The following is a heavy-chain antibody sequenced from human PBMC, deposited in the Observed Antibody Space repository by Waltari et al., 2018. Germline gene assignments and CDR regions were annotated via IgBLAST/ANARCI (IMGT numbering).Heavy chain of an antibody. Sequence: QVQLQESGPGLEKPSETLSLTCTVSGYAISSGYYWGWIRQPPGKGLEWIGSIYHSGSTYYNPSLKSRVTISVDTSKNQFSLKLSSVTAADTAVYYCASPTDYGRDYWGQGTLVTVSS. V-gene: IGHV4-38-2*02. CDR3: ASPTDYGRDY. D-gene: IGHD4-17*01. J-gene: IGHJ4*02. CDR1: GYAISSGYY. CDR2: IYHSGST.